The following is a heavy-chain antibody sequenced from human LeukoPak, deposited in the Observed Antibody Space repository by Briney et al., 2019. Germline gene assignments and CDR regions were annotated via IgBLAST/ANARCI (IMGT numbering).Heavy chain of an antibody. Sequence: SGGFLRLSCAASGFTFSSYAMSWVRQAPGKGLEWVSAISGSGGSTYYADSVKGRFTISRDNSKNTLYLQMNSLRAEDTAVYYCAKRSGYYYSSDYYFDYWGQGTLVTVSS. CDR3: AKRSGYYYSSDYYFDY. D-gene: IGHD3-22*01. CDR2: ISGSGGST. J-gene: IGHJ4*02. CDR1: GFTFSSYA. V-gene: IGHV3-23*01.